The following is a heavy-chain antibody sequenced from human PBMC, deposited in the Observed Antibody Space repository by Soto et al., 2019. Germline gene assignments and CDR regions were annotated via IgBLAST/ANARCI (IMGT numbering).Heavy chain of an antibody. CDR1: GFTFSSYS. CDR2: ISSSSSTI. Sequence: PGESLKISCAASGFTFSSYSMNWVRQAPGKGLEWVSYISSSSSTIYYADSVKGRFTISRDNAKNSLYLQMNSLRDEDTAVYYCAREEGIAARRFYFYWGQGTLVTVSS. D-gene: IGHD6-6*01. CDR3: AREEGIAARRFYFY. V-gene: IGHV3-48*02. J-gene: IGHJ4*02.